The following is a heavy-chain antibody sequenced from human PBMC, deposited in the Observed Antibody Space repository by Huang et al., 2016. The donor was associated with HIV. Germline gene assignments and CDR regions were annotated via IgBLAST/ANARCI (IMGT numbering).Heavy chain of an antibody. CDR1: GDFISSTNYY. Sequence: QLQLQESGPGQVKPSETLSLTCTVSGDFISSTNYYWGWIRQSPGKGLEWVGSVYQSGSTNYIPSLKIRVTLSVDTSRNQFSLRLNSVTAADTAVYYCASQHIGAAATWFWGRGTQVAVSS. V-gene: IGHV4-39*01. CDR3: ASQHIGAAATWF. CDR2: VYQSGST. J-gene: IGHJ4*02. D-gene: IGHD6-13*01.